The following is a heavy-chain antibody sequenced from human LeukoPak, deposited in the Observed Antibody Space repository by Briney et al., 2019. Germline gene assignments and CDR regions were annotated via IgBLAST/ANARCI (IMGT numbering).Heavy chain of an antibody. CDR1: GFTSSGSA. J-gene: IGHJ4*02. Sequence: GGSLRLSCAASGFTSSGSALHWVRQASGKGLEWVGRIRSTANGYATAYAASVKGRFTISRDDSKNTAYLQMDSLKTEDTAVYYCTGNYYGSGSYADFDYWGQGTLVTVSS. CDR3: TGNYYGSGSYADFDY. CDR2: IRSTANGYAT. D-gene: IGHD3-10*01. V-gene: IGHV3-73*01.